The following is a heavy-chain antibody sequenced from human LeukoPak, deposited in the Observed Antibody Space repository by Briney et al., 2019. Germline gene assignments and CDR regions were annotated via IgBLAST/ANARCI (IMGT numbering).Heavy chain of an antibody. CDR2: IIPILGIA. CDR3: ARVRRDIVVVPAATDWAYYYYYMDV. CDR1: GGTFSSYA. J-gene: IGHJ6*03. D-gene: IGHD2-2*01. V-gene: IGHV1-69*04. Sequence: ASVKVSCKASGGTFSSYAISWVRQAPGQGLEWMGRIIPILGIANYAQKFQGRVTITADKSTSTAYMELSSLRSEDTAVYYCARVRRDIVVVPAATDWAYYYYYMDVWGKGTTVTVSS.